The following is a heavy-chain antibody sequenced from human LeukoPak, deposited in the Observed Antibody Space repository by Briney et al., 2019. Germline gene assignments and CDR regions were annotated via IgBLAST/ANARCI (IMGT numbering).Heavy chain of an antibody. CDR1: EIAFSDFW. J-gene: IGHJ3*02. Sequence: GGSLRLSCAASEIAFSDFWMNWIRQSPGKGLQWVANIKEDGTESHYVDSVKGRFSISRDNAKQSLYLQMNSLTVEDTAVYYCARAAARDSDVTAYRPFDIWGQGTVVTVPA. CDR2: IKEDGTES. V-gene: IGHV3-7*01. CDR3: ARAAARDSDVTAYRPFDI. D-gene: IGHD3-16*01.